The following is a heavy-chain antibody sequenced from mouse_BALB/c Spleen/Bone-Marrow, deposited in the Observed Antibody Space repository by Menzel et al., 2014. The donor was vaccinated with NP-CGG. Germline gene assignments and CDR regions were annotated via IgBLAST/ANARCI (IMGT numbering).Heavy chain of an antibody. CDR3: ARDGSSYGWYFDV. CDR1: GFNIKDTY. CDR2: IDPANGNT. D-gene: IGHD1-1*01. V-gene: IGHV14-3*02. J-gene: IGHJ1*01. Sequence: VQLKQSGAELVKPGASVKLSCTASGFNIKDTYMHRVKQRPEQGLEWIGRIDPANGNTKYDPKFQGKATITADTSSNTAYLQLSSLTSEDTAVYYCARDGSSYGWYFDVWGAGTTVTVSS.